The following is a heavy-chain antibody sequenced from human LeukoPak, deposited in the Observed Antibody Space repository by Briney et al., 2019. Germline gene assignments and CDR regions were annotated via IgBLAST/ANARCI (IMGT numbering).Heavy chain of an antibody. Sequence: GASVKVSCKASGYTFNNYGISWVRQAPGQGLEWMGWISAYNGDTNYAQKLQGRVTMTTDTSTSTAYMELRGLRSDDTAVYYCAKDYDGSALPYNWFDPWGQGTLVTASS. CDR1: GYTFNNYG. CDR3: AKDYDGSALPYNWFDP. J-gene: IGHJ5*02. D-gene: IGHD3-22*01. V-gene: IGHV1-18*01. CDR2: ISAYNGDT.